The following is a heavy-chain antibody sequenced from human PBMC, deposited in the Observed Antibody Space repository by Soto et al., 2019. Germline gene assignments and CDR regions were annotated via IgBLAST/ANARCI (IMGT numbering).Heavy chain of an antibody. CDR3: AKDYDYGDSLPFDY. CDR1: GFTFSSYG. J-gene: IGHJ4*02. CDR2: ISGNGDTA. D-gene: IGHD4-17*01. V-gene: IGHV3-23*01. Sequence: GGSLRLSCVASGFTFSSYGMHWVRQAPGKGLEWVSAISGNGDTAYSADSVRGRFTISRDNSKNTLYLQLNDLGAEDTAIYYCAKDYDYGDSLPFDYWGQGTLVTVSS.